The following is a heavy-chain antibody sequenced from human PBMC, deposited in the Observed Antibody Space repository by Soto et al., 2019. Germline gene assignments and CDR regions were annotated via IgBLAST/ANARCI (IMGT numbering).Heavy chain of an antibody. Sequence: GGSLRLSCAASGFTFSSYAMRWVRQAPGKGLEWVSAISGSGGSTYYADSVKGRSTISRDNSKNTPYLQMNSLRAEDTAVYYCAKSYPQYCDSRSYYSFWCQGTLGTVSS. D-gene: IGHD3-22*01. V-gene: IGHV3-23*01. CDR2: ISGSGGST. J-gene: IGHJ4*02. CDR1: GFTFSSYA. CDR3: AKSYPQYCDSRSYYSF.